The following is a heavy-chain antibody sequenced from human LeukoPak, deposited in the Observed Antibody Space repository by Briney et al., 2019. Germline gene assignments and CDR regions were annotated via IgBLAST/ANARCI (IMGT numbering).Heavy chain of an antibody. Sequence: GGSLRLSCAASGFTFSSYAMSWVRQAPGKGLEWVSAISGGGGSTYYADSVKGRFTISRDNSKNTLYLQMNPLRAEDTAVYYCARLYSSSWDGYYYGMDVWGQGTTVTVSS. J-gene: IGHJ6*02. CDR1: GFTFSSYA. D-gene: IGHD6-13*01. CDR3: ARLYSSSWDGYYYGMDV. CDR2: ISGGGGST. V-gene: IGHV3-23*01.